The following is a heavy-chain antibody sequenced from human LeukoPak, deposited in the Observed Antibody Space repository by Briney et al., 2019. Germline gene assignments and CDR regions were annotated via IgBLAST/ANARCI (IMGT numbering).Heavy chain of an antibody. CDR1: GFTFSSYA. CDR2: ISSSGATI. D-gene: IGHD7-27*01. J-gene: IGHJ4*02. V-gene: IGHV3-48*02. CDR3: ARDHLGSARYYFEY. Sequence: HPGGSLRLSCAASGFTFSSYAMSWVRQAPGKGLEWVSYISSSGATIYYADSVKGRFTISRDNAKSSLFLQMNSLRDEDMAVYYCARDHLGSARYYFEYWGQGTLVTVSS.